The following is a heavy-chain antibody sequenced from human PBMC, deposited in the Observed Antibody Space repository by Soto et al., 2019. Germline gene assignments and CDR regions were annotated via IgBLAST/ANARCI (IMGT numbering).Heavy chain of an antibody. CDR2: FDPEDGET. CDR3: ATVIPQKDYYDSSGYYYPRGRFDP. J-gene: IGHJ5*02. Sequence: ASVKVSCKVSGYTLTELSMHWVRQAPGKGLEWMGGFDPEDGETIYAQKFQGRVTMTEDTSTDTAYMELSSLRSEDTAVYYCATVIPQKDYYDSSGYYYPRGRFDPWGQGTLVTVSS. CDR1: GYTLTELS. V-gene: IGHV1-24*01. D-gene: IGHD3-22*01.